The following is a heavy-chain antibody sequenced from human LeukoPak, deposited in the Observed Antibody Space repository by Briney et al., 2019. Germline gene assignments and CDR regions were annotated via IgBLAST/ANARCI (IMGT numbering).Heavy chain of an antibody. V-gene: IGHV3-21*06. CDR3: ARAGTCSSTSCDGGIEY. CDR1: GFAFSSYN. Sequence: KPGGSPRLSCAASGFAFSSYNMKWVRQAPGKGLEWVSFISATSTYIYYADSVKGRFTVSRDNPKNLLYLQMDSLRVEDTAVYYCARAGTCSSTSCDGGIEYWGQGTLVTVSS. J-gene: IGHJ4*02. CDR2: ISATSTYI. D-gene: IGHD2-2*01.